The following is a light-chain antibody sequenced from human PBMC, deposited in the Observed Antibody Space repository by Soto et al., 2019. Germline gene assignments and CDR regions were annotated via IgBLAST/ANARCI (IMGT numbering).Light chain of an antibody. CDR1: QSITSN. Sequence: DIQMTQSPSSLSASVGDKVTITCRASQSITSNLNWYQQKPGKAPKLLIYSASSLQSGVPSRFSGSGSGTDFTLTIHSLQFEDFATYYRQENYRTFGQGTRLEIK. V-gene: IGKV1-39*01. J-gene: IGKJ5*01. CDR3: QENYRT. CDR2: SAS.